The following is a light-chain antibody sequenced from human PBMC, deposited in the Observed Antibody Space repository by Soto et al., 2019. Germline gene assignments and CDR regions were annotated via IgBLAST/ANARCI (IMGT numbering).Light chain of an antibody. J-gene: IGKJ3*01. CDR3: QHYGTSAL. V-gene: IGKV3-20*01. Sequence: EIVLTQSLGTLSLSPGERATLSCRASQSVSSSYLAWYQQKPGQAPRLLIYDASRATGIPDRFSGSGSGTDFTLTITRLESEDFAVYYCQHYGTSALFGPGTKVDI. CDR2: DAS. CDR1: QSVSSSY.